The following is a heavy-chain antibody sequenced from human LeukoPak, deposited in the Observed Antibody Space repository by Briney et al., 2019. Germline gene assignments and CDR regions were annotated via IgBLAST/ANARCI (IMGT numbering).Heavy chain of an antibody. Sequence: GVSLTLSCAASGFTLSIYYMSWVRQARGEGLEGVANIKQEGRDKYYVDSVKGRFTIFRENAKNSLYLQMNSLRAEDTAVYYCARSLSGYPNWFDPRGQGTLVTVSS. CDR3: ARSLSGYPNWFDP. CDR2: IKQEGRDK. D-gene: IGHD3-16*02. CDR1: GFTLSIYY. V-gene: IGHV3-7*01. J-gene: IGHJ5*02.